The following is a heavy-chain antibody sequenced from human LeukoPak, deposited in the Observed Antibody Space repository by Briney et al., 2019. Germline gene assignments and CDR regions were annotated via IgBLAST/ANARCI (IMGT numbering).Heavy chain of an antibody. V-gene: IGHV1-18*01. D-gene: IGHD2-8*01. Sequence: ASVKVSCKASGYTFTSYGISWVRQAPGQGLEWMGWISAYNGNTNYAQKLQGRVTMTTDTSTSKAYMELRSLRSDDTAVYYCAREVGPIVLMVYEVPNWFDPWGQGTLVTVSS. CDR3: AREVGPIVLMVYEVPNWFDP. CDR1: GYTFTSYG. CDR2: ISAYNGNT. J-gene: IGHJ5*02.